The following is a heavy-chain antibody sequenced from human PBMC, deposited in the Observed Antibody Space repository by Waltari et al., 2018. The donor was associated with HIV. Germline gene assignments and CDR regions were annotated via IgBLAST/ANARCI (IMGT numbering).Heavy chain of an antibody. V-gene: IGHV2-5*02. CDR1: GFSLSTSGVG. CDR3: AHILKPFYDSSGYHFDY. Sequence: QITLKESGPTLVKPTQTLTLTCTFSGFSLSTSGVGVGWIRQPPGKALEWLALIYWDDDKRYSPSLKSRLTITKDTSKNQVVLTMTNMDPVDTATYYCAHILKPFYDSSGYHFDYWGQGTLVTVSS. D-gene: IGHD3-22*01. J-gene: IGHJ4*02. CDR2: IYWDDDK.